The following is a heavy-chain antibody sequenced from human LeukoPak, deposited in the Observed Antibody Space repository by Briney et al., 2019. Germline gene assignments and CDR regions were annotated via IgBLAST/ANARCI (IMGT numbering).Heavy chain of an antibody. V-gene: IGHV3-23*01. CDR3: AKGGSYAPLDY. CDR2: ISSSGGDR. Sequence: GGSLRLSCAASGFTFSDSAMTWVRQAPVKGLEWVSAISSSGGDRIYTDSVKGRFTISRDNSGNTLYLQMNSLRAEDTAVYYCAKGGSYAPLDYWGQGTLVTVSS. D-gene: IGHD1-26*01. CDR1: GFTFSDSA. J-gene: IGHJ4*02.